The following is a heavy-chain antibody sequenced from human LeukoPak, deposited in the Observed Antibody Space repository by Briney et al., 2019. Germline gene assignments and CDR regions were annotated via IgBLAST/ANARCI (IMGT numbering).Heavy chain of an antibody. D-gene: IGHD3-22*01. CDR2: ISSSGSTI. CDR1: GFTFSSYE. CDR3: ARDVAYYYDSSGYNVVDY. Sequence: GGSLRLSCAASGFTFSSYEMNWVRQAPGKGLEWVSYISSSGSTIYYADSVKGRFTISRDNAKNSLYLQMNSLRAEDTAVYYCARDVAYYYDSSGYNVVDYWGQGTLVTVSS. V-gene: IGHV3-48*03. J-gene: IGHJ4*02.